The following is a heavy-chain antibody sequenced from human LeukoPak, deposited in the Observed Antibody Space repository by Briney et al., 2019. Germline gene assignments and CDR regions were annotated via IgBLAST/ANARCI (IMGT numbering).Heavy chain of an antibody. CDR1: GGSISSSSYS. CDR3: ARGPRFGELLWHWFDP. J-gene: IGHJ5*02. D-gene: IGHD3-10*01. Sequence: PSETLSLTCTVSGGSISSSSYSWGWIRQPPGKGLEWIGYIYYSGSTNYNPSLKSRVTISVDTSKNQFSLKLRSVTAADTAVYYCARGPRFGELLWHWFDPWGQGTLVTVSS. CDR2: IYYSGST. V-gene: IGHV4-61*05.